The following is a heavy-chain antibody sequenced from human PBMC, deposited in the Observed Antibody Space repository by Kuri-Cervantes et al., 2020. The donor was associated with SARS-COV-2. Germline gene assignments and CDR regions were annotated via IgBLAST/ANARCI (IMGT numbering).Heavy chain of an antibody. CDR2: ISYDGSNK. Sequence: GGSLRLACAAAGFTFSSYAMHWVRQAPGKGLEWEAVISYDGSNKYYADSVKGRFTISRDNSKNTMYLQMNSLRAEDTAVYYCARVPCSPSCYRLGDYYYYGMDVWGQGATVTVSS. V-gene: IGHV3-30-3*01. CDR1: GFTFSSYA. CDR3: ARVPCSPSCYRLGDYYYYGMDV. D-gene: IGHD2-2*02. J-gene: IGHJ6*02.